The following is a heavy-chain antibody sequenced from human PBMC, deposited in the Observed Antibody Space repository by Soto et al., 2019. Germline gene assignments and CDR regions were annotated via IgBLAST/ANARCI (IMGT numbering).Heavy chain of an antibody. J-gene: IGHJ6*03. D-gene: IGHD6-19*01. V-gene: IGHV1-18*01. CDR2: ISAYNGNT. CDR1: GYSFTNYG. Sequence: QDRLVQSGVEVKKPGASVRVSCKASGYSFTNYGITWVRQAPGQGFEWMGWISAYNGNTNYAQKFQGRVTLTTDESTSTTYLEVRSLRSDDTAVYYCARDRGVAPPVAGNTHYYYYMDVWGKGTTVTVSS. CDR3: ARDRGVAPPVAGNTHYYYYMDV.